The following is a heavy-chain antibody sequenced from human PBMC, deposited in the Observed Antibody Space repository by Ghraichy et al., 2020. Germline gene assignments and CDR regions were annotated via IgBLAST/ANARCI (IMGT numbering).Heavy chain of an antibody. CDR3: AKARGISARFDY. Sequence: GESLNISCAASGFTFSSYAMSWVRQAPGKGLEWVSAISGSGGSTYYADSVKGRFTISRDNSKNTLYLQMNSLRAEDTAVFYCAKARGISARFDYWGQGTLVTVSS. D-gene: IGHD6-25*01. CDR2: ISGSGGST. CDR1: GFTFSSYA. J-gene: IGHJ4*02. V-gene: IGHV3-23*01.